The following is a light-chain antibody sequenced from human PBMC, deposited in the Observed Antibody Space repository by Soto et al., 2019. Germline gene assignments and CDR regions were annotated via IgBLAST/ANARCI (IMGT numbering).Light chain of an antibody. J-gene: IGKJ1*01. CDR2: GAS. CDR3: QQYNIWPQT. Sequence: VMTQSPATLSVSPGERATLSCWASETVATNLAWYQQKPGQAPRLLISGASTRAAGISDRFRGSGSGTEFTLTISSLRSEDFAVYFCQQYNIWPQTFGQGTKVEIK. CDR1: ETVATN. V-gene: IGKV3-15*01.